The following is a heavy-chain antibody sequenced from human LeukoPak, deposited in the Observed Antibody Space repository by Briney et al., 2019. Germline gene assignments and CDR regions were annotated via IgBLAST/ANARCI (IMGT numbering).Heavy chain of an antibody. J-gene: IGHJ4*02. CDR3: ARDEDAF. CDR2: ISSDSSTI. V-gene: IGHV3-48*02. CDR1: GFTFSSYS. Sequence: GGSLRLSCAASGFTFSSYSMNWVRQAPGKGLEWVSYISSDSSTIFYADSVKGRFTISRDNVKNSLFLQLNSLRDEDTAVYYCARDEDAFGGQGTLVTVSS.